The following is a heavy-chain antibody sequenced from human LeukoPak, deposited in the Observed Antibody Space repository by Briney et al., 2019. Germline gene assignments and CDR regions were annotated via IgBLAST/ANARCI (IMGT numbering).Heavy chain of an antibody. CDR1: RFTFSSYA. CDR3: AKDRGLSGYEMFDY. CDR2: IGGSGGST. J-gene: IGHJ4*02. Sequence: GGSLGLSCAASRFTFSSYAMSWVRPAPGEGLEWVSAIGGSGGSTYYADSVKGRFTISRDNSKNTLYLQMNSLRAEDTAVYYCAKDRGLSGYEMFDYWGQGTLVTVSS. V-gene: IGHV3-23*01. D-gene: IGHD5-12*01.